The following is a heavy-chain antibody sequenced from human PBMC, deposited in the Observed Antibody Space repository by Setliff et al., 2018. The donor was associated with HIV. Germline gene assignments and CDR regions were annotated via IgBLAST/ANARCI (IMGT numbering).Heavy chain of an antibody. D-gene: IGHD3-3*01. CDR2: IRSKTDGATT. CDR1: GFTFNTAW. V-gene: IGHV3-15*01. J-gene: IGHJ6*03. Sequence: GGSLRLSCAASGFTFNTAWMSWVRQAPGKGLEWVGHIRSKTDGATTDYAAPVKGRFTISRDDSKNTLHLQMNGLKIEDTAVYYCATRAVPSRWGELQFLERYYYSMDVWGKGTTVTVSS. CDR3: ATRAVPSRWGELQFLERYYYSMDV.